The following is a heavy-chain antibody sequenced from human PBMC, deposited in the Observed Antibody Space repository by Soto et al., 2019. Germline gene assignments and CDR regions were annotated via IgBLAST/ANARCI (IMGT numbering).Heavy chain of an antibody. V-gene: IGHV3-48*03. J-gene: IGHJ4*02. CDR2: ISTSGSTV. CDR3: VRYCGTTLCNGVATRTFDY. D-gene: IGHD5-12*01. Sequence: LRLSCAASRFTFSAYEMHWFRQAPGKGLEWVSYISTSGSTVYYADSVKGRFTVSRDNTRNSLYLQMDSLRDEDTALYYCVRYCGTTLCNGVATRTFDYWGQGTLVTVSS. CDR1: RFTFSAYE.